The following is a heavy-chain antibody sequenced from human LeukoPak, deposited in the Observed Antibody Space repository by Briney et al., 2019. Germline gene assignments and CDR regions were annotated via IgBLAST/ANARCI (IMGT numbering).Heavy chain of an antibody. D-gene: IGHD3-22*01. Sequence: ASVKVSCKASGYTFTSYYMHWVRQAPGQGLEWMGIINPSGGSTSYAQKFQGRVTMTRDMSTSTVYMELSSLRSEDTAVYYCARDLRPVYYYDSSGTRSGDAFDIWGQGTMVTVSS. CDR3: ARDLRPVYYYDSSGTRSGDAFDI. CDR2: INPSGGST. CDR1: GYTFTSYY. J-gene: IGHJ3*02. V-gene: IGHV1-46*01.